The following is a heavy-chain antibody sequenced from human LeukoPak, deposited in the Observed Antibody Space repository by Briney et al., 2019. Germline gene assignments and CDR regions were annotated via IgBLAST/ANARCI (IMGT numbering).Heavy chain of an antibody. V-gene: IGHV1-2*06. CDR3: AGKSPGWTLAFDY. Sequence: GASVKVSCKASGYTFTGYYMHWVRQAPGQGLEWMGRINPNSGGTNYAQKFQGRVTMTRDTSISTAYMELSRLRSDDTAVYYCAGKSPGWTLAFDYWGQGALVTVSS. J-gene: IGHJ4*02. CDR2: INPNSGGT. CDR1: GYTFTGYY. D-gene: IGHD3/OR15-3a*01.